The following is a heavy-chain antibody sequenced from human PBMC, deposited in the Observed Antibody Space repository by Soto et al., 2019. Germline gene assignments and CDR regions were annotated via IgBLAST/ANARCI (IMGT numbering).Heavy chain of an antibody. CDR2: IDIDGRGT. V-gene: IGHV3-74*01. J-gene: IGHJ4*02. Sequence: EMQLVESGGGLVQPGGSLRLSCAASGFTLSGHWIHWVRQAPGKGLEWVSRIDIDGRGTSYADSVKGRFTISTDNAKNTVYLQMNSLRAEATAVYYCATVFDFWGQGTLVTVSS. CDR1: GFTLSGHW. D-gene: IGHD4-17*01. CDR3: ATVFDF.